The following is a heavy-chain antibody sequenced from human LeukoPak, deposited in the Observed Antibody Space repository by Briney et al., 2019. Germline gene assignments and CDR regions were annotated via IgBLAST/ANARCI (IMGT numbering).Heavy chain of an antibody. J-gene: IGHJ5*02. CDR2: IYTSGSI. D-gene: IGHD6-13*01. Sequence: SETLSLTCTVSGGSISSYYWSWIRQPAGKGLEWIGRIYTSGSITYNPSLKSRVSMSVDTSKNQFSLKLSSVTAADTAVYYCAPRYSSSQANWSDPWGQGTLVTVSS. CDR3: APRYSSSQANWSDP. V-gene: IGHV4-4*07. CDR1: GGSISSYY.